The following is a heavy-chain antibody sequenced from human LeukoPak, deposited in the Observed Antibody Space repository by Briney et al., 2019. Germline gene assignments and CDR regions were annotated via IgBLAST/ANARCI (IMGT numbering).Heavy chain of an antibody. CDR1: GFTVSSNY. J-gene: IGHJ3*02. CDR2: IYSGGST. Sequence: GGSLRLSCAASGFTVSSNYMSWVRQAPGKGLEWVSVIYSGGSTYYADSVKGRFTISRDNSKNTLYLQMNSLRAEDTAVYYCTRHPPYSGTYRTLGDAFDIWGQGTMVTVSS. D-gene: IGHD1-26*01. V-gene: IGHV3-53*01. CDR3: TRHPPYSGTYRTLGDAFDI.